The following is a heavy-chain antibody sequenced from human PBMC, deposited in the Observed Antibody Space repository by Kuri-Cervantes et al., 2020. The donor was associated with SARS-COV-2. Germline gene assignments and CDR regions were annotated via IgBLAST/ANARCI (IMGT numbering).Heavy chain of an antibody. CDR2: INHSGST. Sequence: SETLSLTCAVYGGSFSGYYWSWIRQPPGKGLEWIGEINHSGSTNYNPSLKSRVTISVDTSKNQFSLKLSSVTAADTAVYYCARIGRYGPQWSPDHDAFDIWGQGTMVTVSS. D-gene: IGHD5-18*01. J-gene: IGHJ3*02. CDR3: ARIGRYGPQWSPDHDAFDI. V-gene: IGHV4-34*01. CDR1: GGSFSGYY.